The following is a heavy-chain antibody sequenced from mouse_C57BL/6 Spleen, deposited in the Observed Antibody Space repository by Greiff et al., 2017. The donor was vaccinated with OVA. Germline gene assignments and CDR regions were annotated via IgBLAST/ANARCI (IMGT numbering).Heavy chain of an antibody. V-gene: IGHV5-16*01. J-gene: IGHJ4*01. CDR3: ARWTDYAMDY. CDR1: GFTFSDYY. CDR2: INYDGSST. Sequence: EVKLTESEGGLVQPGSSMKLSCTASGFTFSDYYMAWVRQVPEKGLEWVANINYDGSSTYYLDSLKSRFIISRDNAKNILYLQMSSLKSEDTATYYCARWTDYAMDYWGQGTSVTVSS.